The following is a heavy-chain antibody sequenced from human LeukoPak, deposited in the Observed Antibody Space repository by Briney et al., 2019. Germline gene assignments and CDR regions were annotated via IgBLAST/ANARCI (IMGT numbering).Heavy chain of an antibody. CDR1: GFTFSSYA. Sequence: GGSLRLSCAASGFTFSSYAMHWVRQAPGKGLEWVAVISYDGSNKYYADSVKGRFTISRDNSKNTLYLQMNSLRAEDTAVYYCARDLGGFMITFGGVRFDYWGQGTLVTVSS. CDR2: ISYDGSNK. D-gene: IGHD3-16*01. J-gene: IGHJ4*02. CDR3: ARDLGGFMITFGGVRFDY. V-gene: IGHV3-30-3*01.